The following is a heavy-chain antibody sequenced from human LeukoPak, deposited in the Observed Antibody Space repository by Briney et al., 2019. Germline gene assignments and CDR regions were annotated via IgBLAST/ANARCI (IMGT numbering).Heavy chain of an antibody. J-gene: IGHJ4*02. Sequence: ASVKVSCKASGYPFTTYGLSWVRQAPGQGLEWMGQISGNDGDTTYAQKFQGRVTMTTDTGTTTAYMELTSLTSDDTAVYYCARDVPDFWSGFDHWGQGTPVIVSS. V-gene: IGHV1-18*01. CDR1: GYPFTTYG. CDR3: ARDVPDFWSGFDH. CDR2: ISGNDGDT. D-gene: IGHD3-3*01.